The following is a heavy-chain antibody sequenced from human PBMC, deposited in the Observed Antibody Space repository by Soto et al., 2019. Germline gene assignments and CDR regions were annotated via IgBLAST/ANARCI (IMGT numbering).Heavy chain of an antibody. CDR2: IYPGDSDT. CDR1: GYSFTIYW. CDR3: AGGGVRGVITRTRDYYGMDV. J-gene: IGHJ6*02. Sequence: LTISWQGSGYSFTIYWIGWVRQMPRKGLEWMGIIYPGDSDTRYSPSFQGQVTISADKSISTAYLQWSSLKASDTAMYYCAGGGVRGVITRTRDYYGMDVWGQGTTVTVSS. V-gene: IGHV5-51*01. D-gene: IGHD3-10*01.